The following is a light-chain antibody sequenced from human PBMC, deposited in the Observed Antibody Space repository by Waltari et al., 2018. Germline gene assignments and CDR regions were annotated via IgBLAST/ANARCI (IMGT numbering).Light chain of an antibody. Sequence: CALSSGSVSTTSYATWYQQSPGQAPRTLVYKADSRSSGVPDRFSGSILGNKAALTITGAQADDESDYYCALSMGSGIWVFGGGTKLTVL. J-gene: IGLJ3*02. CDR3: ALSMGSGIWV. CDR1: SGSVSTTSY. V-gene: IGLV8-61*01. CDR2: KAD.